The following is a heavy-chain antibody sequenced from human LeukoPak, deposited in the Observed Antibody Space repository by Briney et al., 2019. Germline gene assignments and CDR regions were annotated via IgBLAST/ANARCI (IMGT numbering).Heavy chain of an antibody. Sequence: GGSLRLSCAASGFTFSSYAMTWVRQAPGQGLEWVSGNSGSGGSTYYADSVKGRFTISRDNSKNTLYLQMNSLRAEDTAVYYCAKVIVSVDTAIDYWGQGTLVTVSS. J-gene: IGHJ4*02. D-gene: IGHD5-18*01. CDR3: AKVIVSVDTAIDY. CDR2: NSGSGGST. V-gene: IGHV3-23*01. CDR1: GFTFSSYA.